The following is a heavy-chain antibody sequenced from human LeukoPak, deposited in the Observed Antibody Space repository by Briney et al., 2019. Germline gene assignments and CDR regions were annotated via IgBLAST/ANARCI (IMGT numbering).Heavy chain of an antibody. CDR3: AKEMYYDSSGQDWFDP. Sequence: SSETLSLTCAVSGGSISSSNWWSWVRQAPGKGLEWVSGISGSGGRTYYADSVKGRFTISRDNSKNTLYLQMNSLRVEDTAVYYCAKEMYYDSSGQDWFDPWGQGTLVTVSS. CDR1: GGSISSSN. CDR2: ISGSGGRT. V-gene: IGHV3-23*01. D-gene: IGHD3-22*01. J-gene: IGHJ5*02.